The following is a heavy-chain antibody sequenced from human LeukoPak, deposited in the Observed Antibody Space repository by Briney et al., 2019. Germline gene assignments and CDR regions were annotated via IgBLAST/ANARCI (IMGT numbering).Heavy chain of an antibody. Sequence: ASVKVSCKASGYTFTSYGISWVRQAPGQGLEWMGWISAYNGNTNYAQKLQGRVTMTTDTSTSTAYMELRSLRSEDTAVYYCARDLQDCSGGSCYIDWFDPWGQGTLVTVSS. J-gene: IGHJ5*02. CDR2: ISAYNGNT. CDR1: GYTFTSYG. D-gene: IGHD2-15*01. V-gene: IGHV1-18*01. CDR3: ARDLQDCSGGSCYIDWFDP.